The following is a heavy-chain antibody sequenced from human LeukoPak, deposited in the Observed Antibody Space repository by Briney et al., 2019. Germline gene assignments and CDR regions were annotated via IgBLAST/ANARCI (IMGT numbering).Heavy chain of an antibody. J-gene: IGHJ4*02. Sequence: SVKVSCKASGGTFSSYAISWVRQAPGQGLEWMGGIFPIFGTANYAQKFQGRVTITADESTSTAYMELSSPRSEDTAVYYCARERAQGVYTVGATTDFDYWGQGTLVTVSS. CDR1: GGTFSSYA. CDR2: IFPIFGTA. D-gene: IGHD1-26*01. V-gene: IGHV1-69*13. CDR3: ARERAQGVYTVGATTDFDY.